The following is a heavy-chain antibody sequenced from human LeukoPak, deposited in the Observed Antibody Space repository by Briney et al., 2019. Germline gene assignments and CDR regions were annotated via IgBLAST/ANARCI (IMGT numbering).Heavy chain of an antibody. V-gene: IGHV3-11*01. CDR3: AGRATYYYDSSGPP. J-gene: IGHJ5*02. CDR1: GFTFSDYY. Sequence: GGSLRLSCAASGFTFSDYYMSWVRQAPGKGREWVSYISSSGSTIYYADSVKGRFTISRDNAKNSLYLQMNSLRAEDTAVYYCAGRATYYYDSSGPPWGQGTLVTVSS. D-gene: IGHD3-22*01. CDR2: ISSSGSTI.